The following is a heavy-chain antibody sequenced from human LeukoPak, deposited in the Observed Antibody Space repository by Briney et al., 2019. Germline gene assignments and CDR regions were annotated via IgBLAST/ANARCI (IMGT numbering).Heavy chain of an antibody. J-gene: IGHJ4*02. CDR1: GGTFSSYA. Sequence: ASVKVSCKASGGTFSSYAISWVRQAPGQGLEWMGGIIPIFGTANYAQKFQGRVTITADESTSTAYMELSSLRSEDTAVYYCARGDYYDSSGLNDYWGQGTLVTVSS. CDR3: ARGDYYDSSGLNDY. V-gene: IGHV1-69*13. CDR2: IIPIFGTA. D-gene: IGHD3-22*01.